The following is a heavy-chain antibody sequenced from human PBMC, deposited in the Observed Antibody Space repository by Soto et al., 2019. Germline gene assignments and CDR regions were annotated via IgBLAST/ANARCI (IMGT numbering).Heavy chain of an antibody. V-gene: IGHV4-59*01. J-gene: IGHJ5*02. CDR2: IYYGGST. CDR3: ARVLFGRGNWFDP. CDR1: GGSISSYY. Sequence: QVQLQESGPGLVKPSETLSLTFTVSGGSISSYYWSWIRQPPGKGLVRIGYIYYGGSTNYNHALKRRVPISVVTSKNQCTLKLSSVTAADTAVYYCARVLFGRGNWFDPWGQGTPVTVSS. D-gene: IGHD3-3*01.